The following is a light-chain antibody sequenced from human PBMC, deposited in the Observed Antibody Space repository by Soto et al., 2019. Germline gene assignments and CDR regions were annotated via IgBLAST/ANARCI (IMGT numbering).Light chain of an antibody. Sequence: EIMMTQSPATLSVSLGESATLFCRASQNVRRNLAWYQHKPGQATRLLIHGASSRATGIPSRFSGSGFGAACTLTINSLQSEDFAFYYCQQYNNWPPVFTFGPGTKVEI. J-gene: IGKJ3*01. CDR1: QNVRRN. V-gene: IGKV3D-15*01. CDR3: QQYNNWPPVFT. CDR2: GAS.